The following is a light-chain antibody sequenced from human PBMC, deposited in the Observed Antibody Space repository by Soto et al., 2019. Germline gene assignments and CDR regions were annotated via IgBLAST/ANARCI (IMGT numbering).Light chain of an antibody. CDR2: EVS. CDR1: SSDVGGYNY. V-gene: IGLV2-14*01. J-gene: IGLJ1*01. Sequence: QSVLTQPASVSGSPGQSITISCTGTSSDVGGYNYVSWYQQHPGKAPKLMIYEVSNRPSGVSNRFSGSKSGNTASLTISGPQAEDEADYYCSSYTSSSILVFGTGTKVTVL. CDR3: SSYTSSSILV.